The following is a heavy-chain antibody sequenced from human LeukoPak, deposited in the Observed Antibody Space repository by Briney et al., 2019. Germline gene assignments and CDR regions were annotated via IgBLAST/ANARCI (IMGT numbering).Heavy chain of an antibody. CDR2: IYYSGST. CDR3: ARADSGYAFDY. D-gene: IGHD5-12*01. Sequence: SETLSLTCTVSGGSITSYYWSWIRQPPGKGLEWIGYIYYSGSTYYNPSLKSRVTISVDTSKNQFSLKLSSVTAADTAVYYCARADSGYAFDYWGQGTLVTVSS. V-gene: IGHV4-59*08. J-gene: IGHJ4*02. CDR1: GGSITSYY.